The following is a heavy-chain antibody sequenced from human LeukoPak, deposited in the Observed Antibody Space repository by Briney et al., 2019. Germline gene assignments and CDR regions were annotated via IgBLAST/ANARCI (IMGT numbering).Heavy chain of an antibody. CDR3: SSRYVGELSSHNDY. CDR1: GGSISSYY. J-gene: IGHJ4*02. V-gene: IGHV4-4*07. D-gene: IGHD3-16*02. CDR2: IYTSGST. Sequence: SETLSLTCTVAGGSISSYYWSWVRQPAGKGREWVGRIYTSGSTNYNPSLKSRVTISVDTSKNQFSLKLSSVTAADTAVYYCSSRYVGELSSHNDYWGQGTLVTVSS.